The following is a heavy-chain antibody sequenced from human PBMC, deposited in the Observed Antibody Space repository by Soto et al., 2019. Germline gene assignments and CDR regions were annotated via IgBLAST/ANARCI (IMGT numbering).Heavy chain of an antibody. CDR2: IYYSGST. Sequence: SETLSLTCTVSGGSISSGDYYWSWIRQPPGKGLEWIGYIYYSGSTYYNPSLKSRVTISVDTSRNQFSLKLSSVTAADTAVYYCASSRGLQLWPSGRYYYYYGMDVWGQGTTVTVSS. CDR3: ASSRGLQLWPSGRYYYYYGMDV. J-gene: IGHJ6*02. D-gene: IGHD5-18*01. CDR1: GGSISSGDYY. V-gene: IGHV4-30-4*01.